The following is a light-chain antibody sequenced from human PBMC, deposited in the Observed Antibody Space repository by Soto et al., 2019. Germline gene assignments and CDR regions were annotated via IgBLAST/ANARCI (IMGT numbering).Light chain of an antibody. V-gene: IGKV3-11*01. CDR3: HQYGSSPRT. Sequence: EIVLTQSPATLSLSPGERATLSCRASQSVSSYLAWYQQKPGQAPRLLIYDASNRATGIPARFSGSGSGTDFTLTISSLEPEDFAMYFCHQYGSSPRTFGQGTKVEIK. J-gene: IGKJ1*01. CDR2: DAS. CDR1: QSVSSY.